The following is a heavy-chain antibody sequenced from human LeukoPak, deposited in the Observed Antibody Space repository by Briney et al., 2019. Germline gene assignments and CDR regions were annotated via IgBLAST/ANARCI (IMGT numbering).Heavy chain of an antibody. CDR2: IRYDGTSQ. V-gene: IGHV3-30*02. D-gene: IGHD6-19*01. CDR1: GFTLSIYG. J-gene: IGHJ4*02. Sequence: GGSLRLSCATSGFTLSIYGMHWVRQAPGKGLEWVAFIRYDGTSQYYADSVKGRFTISRDNSKNTLYLQMNSLRAEDTAVYYCAKDGSGWYQIDYWGQGTLVTVSS. CDR3: AKDGSGWYQIDY.